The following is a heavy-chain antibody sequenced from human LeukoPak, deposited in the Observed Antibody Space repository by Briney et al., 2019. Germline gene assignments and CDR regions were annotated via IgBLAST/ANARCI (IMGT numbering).Heavy chain of an antibody. CDR2: INHSGST. D-gene: IGHD3-16*01. Sequence: PSETLSLTCAVYGGSFSGYYWSWIRQPPGKGLEWIGEINHSGSTNYNPSLKSRVTISVDTSKNQFSLKLSSVTAADTAVYYCASNGRLDYYYTDVWGKGTTVTVSS. V-gene: IGHV4-34*01. J-gene: IGHJ6*03. CDR3: ASNGRLDYYYTDV. CDR1: GGSFSGYY.